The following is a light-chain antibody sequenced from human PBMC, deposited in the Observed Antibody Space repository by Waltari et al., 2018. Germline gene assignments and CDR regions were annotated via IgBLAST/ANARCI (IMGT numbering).Light chain of an antibody. J-gene: IGLJ2*01. Sequence: SALTQPASVSGSPGQSITIPCTGTSSDVGGSNYVSWYQQHPGKAPKLMIYDGSNRPSGVSNRFSGSKSGNTASLTISGLQAEDEADYYCSSYISSSTLELFGGGTSLTVL. CDR1: SSDVGGSNY. CDR3: SSYISSSTLEL. CDR2: DGS. V-gene: IGLV2-14*03.